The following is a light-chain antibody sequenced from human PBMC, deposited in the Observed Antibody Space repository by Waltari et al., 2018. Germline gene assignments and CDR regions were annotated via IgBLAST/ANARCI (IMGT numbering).Light chain of an antibody. CDR3: SSYTSSSTVV. CDR2: EVS. CDR1: DSDVGAYDF. Sequence: QSALTQPASVSGSPGQSITISCSGTDSDVGAYDFVSWYQQHPGKAPHLIIYEVSNRPSGVSNRCSCSKSGNTASLTISGLQAEDGADYYCSSYTSSSTVVFGGGTKVTVL. V-gene: IGLV2-14*01. J-gene: IGLJ2*01.